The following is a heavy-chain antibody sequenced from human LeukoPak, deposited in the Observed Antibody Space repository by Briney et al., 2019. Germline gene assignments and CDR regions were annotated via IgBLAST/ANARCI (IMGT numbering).Heavy chain of an antibody. CDR3: SRGEGDDY. Sequence: GSLRLSCATFGFTFRSYWMRWVRQAPGKGLEWVANINGDESEKYYVDSVKARFTISRDNAKNSLYLQMNSLRVDDTAIYYCSRGEGDDYWGQGTLVTVSS. J-gene: IGHJ4*02. D-gene: IGHD3-10*01. V-gene: IGHV3-7*01. CDR1: GFTFRSYW. CDR2: INGDESEK.